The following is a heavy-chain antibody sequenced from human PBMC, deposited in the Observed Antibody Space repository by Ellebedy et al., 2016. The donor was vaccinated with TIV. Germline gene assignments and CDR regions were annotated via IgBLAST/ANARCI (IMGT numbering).Heavy chain of an antibody. V-gene: IGHV4-30-2*01. CDR1: GGSISSGPYS. J-gene: IGHJ6*02. D-gene: IGHD1-26*01. CDR3: ARLEGGTFFYYYYGMDV. CDR2: IQYAGRP. Sequence: SETLSLXCAVSGGSISSGPYSWSWIRQPPGKGLEWIGYIQYAGRPSYNPSLKSRVTISVDRSKNQFSLKLSSVTAADTAVYYCARLEGGTFFYYYYGMDVWGQGTTVIVSS.